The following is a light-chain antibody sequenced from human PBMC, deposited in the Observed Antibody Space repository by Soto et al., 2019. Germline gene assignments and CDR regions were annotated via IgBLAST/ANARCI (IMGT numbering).Light chain of an antibody. CDR2: GAS. CDR3: QQYDSSPRT. CDR1: QSISSSY. V-gene: IGKV3-20*01. J-gene: IGKJ1*01. Sequence: EIVLTQSPGPLSLSPGESATLSCRCSQSISSSYLAWYQQKPGQAPRLLIYGASSRATGIPDRFSGSGSGTDCTLTINRLEPEDVAVYYCQQYDSSPRTFGQGTKVDIK.